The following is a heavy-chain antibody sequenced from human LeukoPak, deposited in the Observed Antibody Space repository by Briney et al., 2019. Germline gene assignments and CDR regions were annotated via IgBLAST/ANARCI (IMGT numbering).Heavy chain of an antibody. D-gene: IGHD3-10*01. CDR1: GYFFSGYH. J-gene: IGHJ5*02. Sequence: ASVKVSCKASGYFFSGYHVHWVQQAPGQGLDWMGRIYIDSGDTNYAQKFQGRVTMTRDTSISTAYMELSSLTSDDTAVYYCAGLGSTMEGRIDPWGQGTPVTVSS. CDR3: AGLGSTMEGRIDP. CDR2: IYIDSGDT. V-gene: IGHV1-2*02.